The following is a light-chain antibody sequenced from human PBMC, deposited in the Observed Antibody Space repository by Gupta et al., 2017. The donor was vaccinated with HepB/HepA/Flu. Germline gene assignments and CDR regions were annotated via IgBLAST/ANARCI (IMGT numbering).Light chain of an antibody. Sequence: SYGLTLPPPVSVAPGKTARIPCGGVNIERKSVHWYQQKPGQAPVLVLYNDYDRPSGIPERFSGSNSGNTATLTISGVEAGDEADYYCQVLDTSKDHPRYVFGTGTRVTVL. CDR2: NDY. J-gene: IGLJ1*01. CDR3: QVLDTSKDHPRYV. CDR1: NIERKS. V-gene: IGLV3-21*03.